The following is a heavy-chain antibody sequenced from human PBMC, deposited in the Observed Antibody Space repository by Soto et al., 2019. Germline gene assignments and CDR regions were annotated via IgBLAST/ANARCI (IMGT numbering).Heavy chain of an antibody. J-gene: IGHJ6*02. CDR1: GGRVSSADYY. CDR2: IYHSVST. Sequence: PSYTLSLTCTVAGGRVSSADYYWNWIRQPPGKGLEWIGYIYHSVSTNYNASLKSRVIISIDTSRNQFSLKLSSVTAAYTAVYYCARLYYFDNSGLPYGMDIWGQGTTVTASS. V-gene: IGHV4-30-4*01. CDR3: ARLYYFDNSGLPYGMDI. D-gene: IGHD3-22*01.